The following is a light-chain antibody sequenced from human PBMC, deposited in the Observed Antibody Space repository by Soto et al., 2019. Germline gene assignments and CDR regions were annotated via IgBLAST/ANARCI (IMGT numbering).Light chain of an antibody. Sequence: QSALTQPASVSGSPGQSITISCTGTSGDVGGYNYVSWYQQHPGKAPKLIVYGVSNRPSGVSNRFSGSKSGDTASLTISGLQAEDEADYYCNSYTTSSTLYVFGTGTKLTVL. J-gene: IGLJ1*01. V-gene: IGLV2-14*01. CDR3: NSYTTSSTLYV. CDR2: GVS. CDR1: SGDVGGYNY.